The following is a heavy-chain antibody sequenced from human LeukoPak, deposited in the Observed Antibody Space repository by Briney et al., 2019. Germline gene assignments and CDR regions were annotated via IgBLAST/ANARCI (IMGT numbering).Heavy chain of an antibody. CDR3: ARDVQSQLRYFDWLLNS. J-gene: IGHJ4*02. CDR2: IWYDAGNK. V-gene: IGHV3-33*01. D-gene: IGHD3-9*01. CDR1: GFSFSSYG. Sequence: TGGSLRLSCAASGFSFSSYGMHWVRQAPGKGLEWVAVIWYDAGNKYYADSVMGRFTISRDNSKNTLYLQMNSLRAEDTAVYYCARDVQSQLRYFDWLLNSWGQGTLVTVSS.